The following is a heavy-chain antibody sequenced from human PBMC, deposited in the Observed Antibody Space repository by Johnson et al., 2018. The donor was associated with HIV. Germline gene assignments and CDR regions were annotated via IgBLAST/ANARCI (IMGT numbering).Heavy chain of an antibody. D-gene: IGHD5-12*01. Sequence: EVQLVESGGGLVQPGGSLRLSCAASGFTFSSYAMSWVRQAPGKGLEWVANIKQDGSEKYDVASVKGLFTISRDTAKNSLYLQMNSLRAEDTAVYYWARGGIVATDAFDIWGQGTMVTVSS. J-gene: IGHJ3*02. V-gene: IGHV3-7*01. CDR1: GFTFSSYA. CDR3: ARGGIVATDAFDI. CDR2: IKQDGSEK.